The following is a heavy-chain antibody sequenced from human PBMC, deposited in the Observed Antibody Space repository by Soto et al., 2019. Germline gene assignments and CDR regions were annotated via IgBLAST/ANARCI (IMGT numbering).Heavy chain of an antibody. CDR1: GGAIGSYY. CDR3: ARRYGDYFDY. J-gene: IGHJ4*02. V-gene: IGHV4-59*08. CDR2: IYYSGST. D-gene: IGHD4-17*01. Sequence: PSETLSLTGTVAGGAIGSYYWSWSGQRPGKGLEWIGYIYYSGSTNYNPSLKSRVATSVDTSKNQFSLKLSSVTAADTAVYYCARRYGDYFDYWGQGTLVTVS.